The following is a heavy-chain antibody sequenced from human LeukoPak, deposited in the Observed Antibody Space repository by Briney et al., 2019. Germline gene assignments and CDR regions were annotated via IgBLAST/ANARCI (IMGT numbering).Heavy chain of an antibody. CDR1: GGSISTYY. CDR2: IYYSGST. J-gene: IGHJ5*02. D-gene: IGHD6-13*01. Sequence: SETLSLTCTVSGGSISTYYWSWIRQPPGQGLEWIGYIYYSGSTYYNPSLKSRVTMSVDTSKNQFSLNLNSVTAADPAVYYCSRSKEQQLLNWLDPWGQGTLVTVSS. V-gene: IGHV4-59*08. CDR3: SRSKEQQLLNWLDP.